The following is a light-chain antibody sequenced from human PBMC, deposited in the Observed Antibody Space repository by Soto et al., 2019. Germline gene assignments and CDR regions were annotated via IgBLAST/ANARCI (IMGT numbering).Light chain of an antibody. CDR3: QQYGGSPSIT. J-gene: IGKJ5*01. CDR1: QNVSSNL. CDR2: GAS. Sequence: NVLTQSPGTLSLSPGERLTLSCSSSQNVSSNLLVWYQQHPGQAPRLLIYGASSRATGIPDRFSGSGSGTDFTLAIRRLEPEDSAVYYCQQYGGSPSITFGQGTRLEIK. V-gene: IGKV3-20*01.